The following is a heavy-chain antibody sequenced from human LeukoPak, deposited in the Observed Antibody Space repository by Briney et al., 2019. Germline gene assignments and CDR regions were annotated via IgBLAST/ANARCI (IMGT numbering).Heavy chain of an antibody. Sequence: GGSLRLFCAASGFTFSSYAMSWVRQAPGKGLEWVSSISGSGNSTYFADSVKGRFTISRDNSKNTLYLQMSSLRADDTARYYCARDPRGSGWYGYFDSWGQGTLVSVSS. CDR2: ISGSGNST. V-gene: IGHV3-23*01. J-gene: IGHJ4*02. CDR3: ARDPRGSGWYGYFDS. CDR1: GFTFSSYA. D-gene: IGHD6-19*01.